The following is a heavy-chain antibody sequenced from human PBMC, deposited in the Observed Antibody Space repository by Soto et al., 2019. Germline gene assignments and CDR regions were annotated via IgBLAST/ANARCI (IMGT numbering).Heavy chain of an antibody. CDR2: MNPNSGNT. J-gene: IGHJ5*02. Sequence: ASVKVSWQASGYTFTRYDINWVRQATGQGLEWMGWMNPNSGNTGYAQKFQGRVTMTRNTSISTAYMELSSLRSEDTAVYYCARLSGGSINWFDPWGQGTLVTVSS. CDR3: ARLSGGSINWFDP. D-gene: IGHD2-15*01. CDR1: GYTFTRYD. V-gene: IGHV1-8*01.